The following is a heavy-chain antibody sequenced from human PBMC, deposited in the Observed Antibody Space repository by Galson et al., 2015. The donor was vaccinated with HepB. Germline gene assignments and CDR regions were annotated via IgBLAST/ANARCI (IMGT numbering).Heavy chain of an antibody. V-gene: IGHV2-26*01. J-gene: IGHJ4*02. Sequence: TVSGFSLSNARMGVSWIRQPPGKALEWLAHIFSNDEKSYSTSLKSRLTISKDTSKSQVVLTMTNMDPVDTATYYCARMVDAGRLQGNFDYWGQGTLVTVSS. CDR1: GFSLSNARMG. CDR2: IFSNDEK. CDR3: ARMVDAGRLQGNFDY. D-gene: IGHD5-24*01.